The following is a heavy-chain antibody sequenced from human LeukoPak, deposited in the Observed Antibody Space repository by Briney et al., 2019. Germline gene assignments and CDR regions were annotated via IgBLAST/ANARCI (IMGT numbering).Heavy chain of an antibody. CDR1: GFTFSSYS. J-gene: IGHJ3*02. CDR2: ISSSSSYI. CDR3: ARSVLGYCSGGSCYGDAFDI. Sequence: GGSLRLSCAASGFTFSSYSMNWVRRAPGKGLEWVSSISSSSSYIYYADSVKGRFTISRDNAKNSLYLQMNSLGAEDTAVYYCARSVLGYCSGGSCYGDAFDIWGQGTMVTVSS. D-gene: IGHD2-15*01. V-gene: IGHV3-21*01.